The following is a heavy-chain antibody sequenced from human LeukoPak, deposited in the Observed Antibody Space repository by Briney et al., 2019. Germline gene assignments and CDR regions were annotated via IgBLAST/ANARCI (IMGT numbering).Heavy chain of an antibody. CDR3: ARDPGDYYDSSGYYFRDASDI. Sequence: GGSLRLSCAASGFTFSDYYMSWIRQAPGKGLEWVSYISSSGSTIYYADSVKGRFTISRDNAKNSLYLQMNSLRAEDTAVYYCARDPGDYYDSSGYYFRDASDIWGQGTMVTVSS. CDR2: ISSSGSTI. D-gene: IGHD3-22*01. J-gene: IGHJ3*02. CDR1: GFTFSDYY. V-gene: IGHV3-11*04.